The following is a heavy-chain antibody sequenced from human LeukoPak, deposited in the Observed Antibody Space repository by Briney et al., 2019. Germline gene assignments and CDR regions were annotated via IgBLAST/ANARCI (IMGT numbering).Heavy chain of an antibody. CDR1: GFTFSSYS. J-gene: IGHJ4*02. D-gene: IGHD4-23*01. V-gene: IGHV3-21*01. CDR2: ISSSSSYI. Sequence: GGSLRLSCAASGFTFSSYSMNWVRQAPGKGLEWVSSISSSSSYIYYAASVKGRFTISRDNAKNSLYLQMNSLRAEDTAVYYCARDLRGGNSAWDYWGQGTLVTVSS. CDR3: ARDLRGGNSAWDY.